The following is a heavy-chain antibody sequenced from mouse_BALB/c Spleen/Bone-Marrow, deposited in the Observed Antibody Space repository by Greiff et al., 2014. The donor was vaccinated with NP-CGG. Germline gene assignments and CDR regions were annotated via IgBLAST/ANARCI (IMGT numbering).Heavy chain of an antibody. Sequence: EVQLQESGAELVKPGASVKLSCTASGFNIKDTYMHWVKQRPEQGLEWIGRIDPANGNTKYDPKFQGKATITADTSSNTAHLQLSSLTSEDTAVYYCAVYDYEGFAYWGQGTGHCLC. CDR3: AVYDYEGFAY. V-gene: IGHV14-3*02. CDR2: IDPANGNT. J-gene: IGHJ3*01. CDR1: GFNIKDTY. D-gene: IGHD2-4*01.